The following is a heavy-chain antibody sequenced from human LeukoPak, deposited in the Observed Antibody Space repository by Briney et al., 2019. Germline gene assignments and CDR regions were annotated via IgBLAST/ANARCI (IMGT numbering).Heavy chain of an antibody. CDR2: INPNSGGT. J-gene: IGHJ6*03. Sequence: ASVKVSCRASGYTFTGYYMHWVRQAPGQGLEWMGWINPNSGGTNYAQKFQGRVTMTRDTSISTAYMELSRLRSDDTAVYYCARDAVFTMARGVIITGYMDVWGKGTTVTVSS. CDR1: GYTFTGYY. CDR3: ARDAVFTMARGVIITGYMDV. V-gene: IGHV1-2*02. D-gene: IGHD3-10*01.